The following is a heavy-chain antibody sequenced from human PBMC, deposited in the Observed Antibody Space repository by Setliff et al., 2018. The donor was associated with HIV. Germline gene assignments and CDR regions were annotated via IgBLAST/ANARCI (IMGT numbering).Heavy chain of an antibody. Sequence: GSLRLSCEASGLTFSASEMNWVRQAPGKGLEWISYISSNGDTTYYADSVKGRFTISRDNAENSLFLQMNSLRAEDTAVYYCARASFPRYCSITSCFEKGWFDPWGQGTLVTVSS. V-gene: IGHV3-48*03. D-gene: IGHD2-2*01. CDR1: GLTFSASE. CDR3: ARASFPRYCSITSCFEKGWFDP. CDR2: ISSNGDTT. J-gene: IGHJ5*02.